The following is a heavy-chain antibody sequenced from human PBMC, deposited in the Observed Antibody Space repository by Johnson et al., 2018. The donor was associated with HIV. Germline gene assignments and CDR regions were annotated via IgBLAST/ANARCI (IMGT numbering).Heavy chain of an antibody. Sequence: EVQLVESGGGVVQPGGSLRLSCGASGFSVSNNYMHWVRQAPGKGLEWVSVIYSGGSTYYADSVRGRFTISRDNSRNTLYLQMNSLRAEDTAMYYCARDGESQQLPLGDAFDVWGQGTMVTVSS. J-gene: IGHJ3*01. D-gene: IGHD6-13*01. CDR2: IYSGGST. CDR3: ARDGESQQLPLGDAFDV. CDR1: GFSVSNNY. V-gene: IGHV3-66*01.